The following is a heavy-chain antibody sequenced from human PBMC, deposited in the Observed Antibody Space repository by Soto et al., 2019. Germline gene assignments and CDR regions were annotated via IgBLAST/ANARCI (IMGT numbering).Heavy chain of an antibody. CDR1: GFTFSSYA. CDR3: ARGRRLPGDSGGYYYRFDWFDH. CDR2: ISYDGSNK. V-gene: IGHV3-30-3*01. J-gene: IGHJ5*02. D-gene: IGHD3-22*01. Sequence: GGSLRLSCAASGFTFSSYAMHWVRQAPGKGLEWVAVISYDGSNKYYADSVKGRFTISRDNSKNTLYLQMNSLRAEDTAVYYCARGRRLPGDSGGYYYRFDWFDHWGQGTLVTVSS.